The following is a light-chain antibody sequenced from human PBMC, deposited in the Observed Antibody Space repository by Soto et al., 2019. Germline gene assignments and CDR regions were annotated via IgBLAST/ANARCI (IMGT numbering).Light chain of an antibody. CDR1: QSFNSSW. Sequence: EIVLTQSPGTLSLSPGAGATLSCRATQSFNSSWLAWCQQKPGQAPRLLIFGAYTRASGIPGRFSGSGSGTDFSMPIGGIEGEDFAVYYCQPRSNWPRAITVGHGTRLEL. V-gene: IGKV3D-20*02. CDR3: QPRSNWPRAIT. CDR2: GAY. J-gene: IGKJ5*01.